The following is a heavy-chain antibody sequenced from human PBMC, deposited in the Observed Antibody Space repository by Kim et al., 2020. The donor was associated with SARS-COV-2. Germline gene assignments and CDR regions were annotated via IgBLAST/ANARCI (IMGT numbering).Heavy chain of an antibody. V-gene: IGHV3-30*04. CDR1: GFTFSSYA. Sequence: GGSLRLSCAASGFTFSSYAMHWVRQAPGKGLEWVAVISYDGSNKYYADSVKGRFTISRDNSKNTLYLQMNSLRAEDTAVYYCARDMFGELLPDYWGQGTLVTVSS. CDR2: ISYDGSNK. J-gene: IGHJ4*02. CDR3: ARDMFGELLPDY. D-gene: IGHD3-10*02.